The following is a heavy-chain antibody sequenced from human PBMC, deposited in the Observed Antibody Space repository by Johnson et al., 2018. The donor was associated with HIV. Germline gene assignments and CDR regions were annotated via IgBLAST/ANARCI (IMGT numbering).Heavy chain of an antibody. CDR1: GFTFSSYG. Sequence: MQLVESGGGVVQPGRSLRLSCAASGFTFSSYGVHWVRQAPGKGLEWVAVIWYDGSNKYYADTVKGRFSISRDNAKNSLYLQMNSLRAEDTAVYYCARSRDCSGGSCPDAVDIWGQGTMVTVSS. D-gene: IGHD2-15*01. V-gene: IGHV3-33*01. J-gene: IGHJ3*02. CDR2: IWYDGSNK. CDR3: ARSRDCSGGSCPDAVDI.